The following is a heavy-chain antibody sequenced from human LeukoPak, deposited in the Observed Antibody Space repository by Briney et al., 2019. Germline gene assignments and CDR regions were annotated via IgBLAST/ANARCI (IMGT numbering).Heavy chain of an antibody. Sequence: TPSETLSLTCTVSGGSISSYYWSWIRQPPGKGLEWIGYIYYSGSTNYNPSLKSRVTISVDTSKNQFSLKLSSVTAADTAVYYCARVSGWYSPFDYWGQGTLVTVSS. CDR3: ARVSGWYSPFDY. CDR1: GGSISSYY. J-gene: IGHJ4*02. D-gene: IGHD6-19*01. V-gene: IGHV4-59*01. CDR2: IYYSGST.